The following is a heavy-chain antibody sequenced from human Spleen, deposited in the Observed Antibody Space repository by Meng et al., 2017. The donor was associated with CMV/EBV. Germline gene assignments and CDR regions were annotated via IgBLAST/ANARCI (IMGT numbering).Heavy chain of an antibody. CDR3: GKWGRDYRDWKGFFDH. V-gene: IGHV3-23*05. CDR2: INNIGTAP. D-gene: IGHD4-17*01. CDR1: RFTFNTNA. J-gene: IGHJ4*02. Sequence: ESRLWCPGVGLVQPGGSLRISCAVSRFTFNTNAMSWVRQAPGKGLEWVAGINNIGTAPYYADSVKGRFSISRDNSKNTLYLQLNSLRADDTAVYSCGKWGRDYRDWKGFFDHWGQGTLVTVSS.